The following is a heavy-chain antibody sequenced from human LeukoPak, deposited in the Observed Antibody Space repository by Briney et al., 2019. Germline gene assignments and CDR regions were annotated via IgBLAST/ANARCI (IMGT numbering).Heavy chain of an antibody. CDR2: ISYDGSNK. CDR3: ARDARGLPRFLFDY. Sequence: GGSLRLSCAASGFAFSSYAMHWVRQAPGKGLEWVAVISYDGSNKYHADSVKGRFTISRDNSKNTLYLQMNSLRAEDTAVYYCARDARGLPRFLFDYWGQGTLVTVSS. CDR1: GFAFSSYA. V-gene: IGHV3-30*01. J-gene: IGHJ4*02.